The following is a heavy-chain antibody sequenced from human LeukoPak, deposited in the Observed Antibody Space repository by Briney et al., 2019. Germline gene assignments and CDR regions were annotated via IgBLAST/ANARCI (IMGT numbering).Heavy chain of an antibody. CDR3: ARVFKNGSPFDY. CDR2: ISYDGSNK. D-gene: IGHD5-24*01. Sequence: GGSLRLSCAASGFTFSSYGMHWVRQAPGKGLEWVAVISYDGSNKYYADSVKGRFTISRDNSKNTLYLQMNSLRAGDTAVYYCARVFKNGSPFDYWGQGTLVTVSS. J-gene: IGHJ4*02. CDR1: GFTFSSYG. V-gene: IGHV3-30*03.